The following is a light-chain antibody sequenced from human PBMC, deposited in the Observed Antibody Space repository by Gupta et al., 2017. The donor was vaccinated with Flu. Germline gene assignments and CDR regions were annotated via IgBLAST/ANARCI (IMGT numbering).Light chain of an antibody. CDR2: KDK. V-gene: IGLV3-1*01. CDR1: KLADKY. J-gene: IGLJ3*02. CDR3: QAGERNTAGGV. Sequence: GQTTTTTGSVEKLADKYVCWCHQTPDHAPLLLMYKDKTRGSEIPERFSASNYEATATLTSSRPQAGAEADYYSQAGERNTAGGVFGGGTKLTVL.